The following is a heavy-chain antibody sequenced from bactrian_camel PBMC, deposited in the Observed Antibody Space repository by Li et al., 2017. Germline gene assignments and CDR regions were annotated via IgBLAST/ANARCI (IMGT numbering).Heavy chain of an antibody. CDR2: INRDGTT. J-gene: IGHJ6*01. Sequence: QVQLVESGGDSVQAGGALRLSCAASGFTLTDYCMGWFRQTPENGREGVATINRDGTTDYRDYVKGRFTISQDNAKNTVYLQMNSLKPEDTAMYYCAARGPYCYTKLSVRDFTYWGQGTQVTVS. CDR1: GFTLTDYC. V-gene: IGHV3S9*01. CDR3: AARGPYCYTKLSVRDFTY. D-gene: IGHD2*01.